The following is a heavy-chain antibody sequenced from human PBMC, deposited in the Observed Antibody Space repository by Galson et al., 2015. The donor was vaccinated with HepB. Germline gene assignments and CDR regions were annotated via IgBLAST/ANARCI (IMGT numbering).Heavy chain of an antibody. J-gene: IGHJ3*02. CDR1: GGTFSNYA. V-gene: IGHV1-69*06. Sequence: SVKVSCKASGGTFSNYAISWVRQAPGQGLEWMGGIIPIFGTANYAQKFQGRVTITADKSTITAYMEQSSLRSEDTAVYYCARDISIRSGWFSQPDAFDIWGQGTVVTVSS. CDR3: ARDISIRSGWFSQPDAFDI. D-gene: IGHD6-19*01. CDR2: IIPIFGTA.